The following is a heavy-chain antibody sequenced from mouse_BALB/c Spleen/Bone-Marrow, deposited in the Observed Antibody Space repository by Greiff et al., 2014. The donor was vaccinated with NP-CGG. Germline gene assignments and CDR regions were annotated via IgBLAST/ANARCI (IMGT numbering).Heavy chain of an antibody. V-gene: IGHV2-9*02. CDR1: GFSLTSYG. CDR2: IWAGGST. J-gene: IGHJ4*01. D-gene: IGHD1-1*01. CDR3: ARGSYYEGAMDY. Sequence: VQLQQSVPGLVAPSQSLSITCTVSGFSLTSYGVHWVRQPPGKVLEWLGVIWAGGSTNYNSALMSRLSISKDNSKSQVFLKMNSLQTDDTAMYYCARGSYYEGAMDYWGQGTSVTVSS.